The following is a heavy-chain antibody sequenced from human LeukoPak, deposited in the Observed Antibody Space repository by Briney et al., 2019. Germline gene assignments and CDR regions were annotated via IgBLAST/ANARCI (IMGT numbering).Heavy chain of an antibody. D-gene: IGHD6-13*01. CDR3: ARAAAGTSYYYYMDV. CDR2: IYSGDSDT. V-gene: IGHV5-51*01. Sequence: GESLKISCKGSGYSFTSYWIGWVRQMPGKGLEWMGIIYSGDSDTRYSPSFQGQVTVSVDKSISTAYLQWSSLKASDTAMYYCARAAAGTSYYYYMDVWGKGTTVTVSS. CDR1: GYSFTSYW. J-gene: IGHJ6*03.